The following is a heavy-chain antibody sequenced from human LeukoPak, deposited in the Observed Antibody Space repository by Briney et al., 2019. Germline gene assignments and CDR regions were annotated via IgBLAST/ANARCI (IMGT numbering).Heavy chain of an antibody. J-gene: IGHJ4*02. D-gene: IGHD3-16*01. CDR3: ARDQSGGGGFDY. V-gene: IGHV4-31*03. CDR1: GGSISNGGYY. CDR2: IYYSGST. Sequence: PSEPLSLTCTVSGGSISNGGYYWRWIRQHPGKGLEWIGYIYYSGSTYYNPSLKSRVTISVDTSKNQFSLKLNSVTAADTAVYYCARDQSGGGGFDYRGQGTLVTVSS.